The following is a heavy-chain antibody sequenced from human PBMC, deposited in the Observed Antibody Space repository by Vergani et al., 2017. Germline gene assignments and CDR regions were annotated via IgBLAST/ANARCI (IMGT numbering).Heavy chain of an antibody. CDR3: ARPIRGYSYGPFDY. D-gene: IGHD5-18*01. CDR2: INHSGST. Sequence: QVQLQQWGAGLLKPSETLSLTCAVYGGSFSGYYWSWIRQPPGKGLEWIGEINHSGSTNYNPSLKSRVTISVDTSKNQVSLKLSSVTAADTAVYYCARPIRGYSYGPFDYGGQGTLVTVSA. V-gene: IGHV4-34*01. CDR1: GGSFSGYY. J-gene: IGHJ4*02.